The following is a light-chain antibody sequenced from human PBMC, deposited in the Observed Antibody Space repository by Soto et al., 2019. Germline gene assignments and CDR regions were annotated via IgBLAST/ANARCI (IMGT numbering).Light chain of an antibody. Sequence: EIVMTQSPATLSVSPGERATLSCRASQSVSNNLAWYQQKPAQDPSLLIYGASTSATGIPARFSGSGSGTEFTLTISSLQSEDVAVYYCQQYNNWPRGTFGGGTKVEIK. CDR3: QQYNNWPRGT. J-gene: IGKJ4*01. CDR1: QSVSNN. V-gene: IGKV3-15*01. CDR2: GAS.